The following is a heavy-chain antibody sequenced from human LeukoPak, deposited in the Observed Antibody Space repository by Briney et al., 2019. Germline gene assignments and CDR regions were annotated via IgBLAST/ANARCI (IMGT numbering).Heavy chain of an antibody. CDR3: ARSKGDYGSGSLGY. J-gene: IGHJ4*02. CDR1: GGSISSSSYY. V-gene: IGHV4-39*01. CDR2: IYYSGST. D-gene: IGHD3-10*01. Sequence: KPSETLSLTCTVSGGSISSSSYYWGWIRQPPGKGLEWIGSIYYSGSTYYNPSLKSRVTISVDTSKNQFSLKLSSVTAADTAIYFCARSKGDYGSGSLGYWGQGILVTVSS.